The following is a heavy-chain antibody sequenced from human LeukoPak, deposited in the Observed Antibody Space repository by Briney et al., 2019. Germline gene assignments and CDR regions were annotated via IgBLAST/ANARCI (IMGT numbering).Heavy chain of an antibody. D-gene: IGHD5-12*01. J-gene: IGHJ4*02. V-gene: IGHV1-18*01. CDR3: ARGLGYSGYDTMGFDY. Sequence: ASVKVSCKASGYTFTSYGISWVRQAPGQGLEWMGWISAYNGNTNYAQKLQGRVTTTTDTSTSTAYMELRSLRSDDTAVYYCARGLGYSGYDTMGFDYWGQGTLVTVSS. CDR1: GYTFTSYG. CDR2: ISAYNGNT.